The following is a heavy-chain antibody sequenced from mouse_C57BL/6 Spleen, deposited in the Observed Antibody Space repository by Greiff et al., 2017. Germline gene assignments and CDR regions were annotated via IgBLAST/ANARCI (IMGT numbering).Heavy chain of an antibody. D-gene: IGHD6-2*01. CDR3: ARSLSLWYFDV. V-gene: IGHV14-2*01. Sequence: VQLQQSGAELVKPGASVKLSCTASGFNIKDYYMHWVKQRTEQGLEWIGRIDPEDGATKYAPKFQGKATITADTSSNTAYLQLSSLTSEDTDVYYCARSLSLWYFDVWGTGTTVTVSS. J-gene: IGHJ1*03. CDR1: GFNIKDYY. CDR2: IDPEDGAT.